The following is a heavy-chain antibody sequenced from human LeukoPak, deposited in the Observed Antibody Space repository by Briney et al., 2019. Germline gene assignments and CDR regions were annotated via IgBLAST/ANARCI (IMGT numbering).Heavy chain of an antibody. J-gene: IGHJ6*03. D-gene: IGHD1-26*01. CDR3: ARSGPEQWGSNFYFYMDV. Sequence: GGSLRLSCAVSGFTFNTYFMHWVRQSPGKGLVWVPHIGTDGTDTAYADSVKGRFTISRDNAKDTLYLQMHSLRAEDTAVYYCARSGPEQWGSNFYFYMDVWGKGTTLTVSS. V-gene: IGHV3-74*01. CDR2: IGTDGTDT. CDR1: GFTFNTYF.